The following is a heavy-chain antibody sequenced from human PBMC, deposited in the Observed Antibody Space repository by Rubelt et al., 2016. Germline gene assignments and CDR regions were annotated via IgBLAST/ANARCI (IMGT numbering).Heavy chain of an antibody. D-gene: IGHD6-13*01. CDR1: GFTYTYST. V-gene: IGHV3-23*01. Sequence: ASGFTYTYSTMTWVRQAPGKGLEWVSAISGNGGSTYYADSVRGRFTISRDNSRNTLYLRMNSLRAEDTAVYYCAKGHSNLDYWGQGTLVTVSS. CDR2: ISGNGGST. CDR3: AKGHSNLDY. J-gene: IGHJ4*02.